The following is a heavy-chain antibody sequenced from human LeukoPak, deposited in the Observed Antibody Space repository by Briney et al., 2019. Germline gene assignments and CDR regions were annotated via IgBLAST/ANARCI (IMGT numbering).Heavy chain of an antibody. CDR1: GGSFSGYY. CDR3: ARSGIGWFDP. D-gene: IGHD3-10*01. Sequence: HSETLSLTCVVYGGSFSGYYWSWIRHPPGKGLEWIGGINHSGSTNYNPSLKGRVTISVATSKDQFSLKLSSVTAADTAVYYCARSGIGWFDPWGQGTLVTVSS. V-gene: IGHV4-34*01. J-gene: IGHJ5*02. CDR2: INHSGST.